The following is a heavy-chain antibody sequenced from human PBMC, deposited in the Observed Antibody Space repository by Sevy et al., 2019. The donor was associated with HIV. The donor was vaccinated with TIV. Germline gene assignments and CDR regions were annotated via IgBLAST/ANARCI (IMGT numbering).Heavy chain of an antibody. V-gene: IGHV3-20*04. D-gene: IGHD3-10*01. CDR1: GFSFDDYG. J-gene: IGHJ4*02. CDR3: ARGGVNYYGSGSYYY. Sequence: GGSLRLSCAASGFSFDDYGMSWVSQAPGKGLEWVSGINWNGGSTGYADSVKGRFTISRDNAKNSLYLQMNSLRAEDTALYYCARGGVNYYGSGSYYYWGQGTLVTVSS. CDR2: INWNGGST.